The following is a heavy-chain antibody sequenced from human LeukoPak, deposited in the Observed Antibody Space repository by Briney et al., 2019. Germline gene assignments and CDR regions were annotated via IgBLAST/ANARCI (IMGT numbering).Heavy chain of an antibody. Sequence: ASVKVSCKASGYTFTGYYMHWVRQAPGQGLEWMGWINPNSGGTNYAQKFQGRVTMTRDTSISTAYMELSRLRSDDTAVYYCARSAFRSSSALGYWGQRTLVTVSS. J-gene: IGHJ4*02. D-gene: IGHD6-13*01. CDR2: INPNSGGT. CDR1: GYTFTGYY. V-gene: IGHV1-2*02. CDR3: ARSAFRSSSALGY.